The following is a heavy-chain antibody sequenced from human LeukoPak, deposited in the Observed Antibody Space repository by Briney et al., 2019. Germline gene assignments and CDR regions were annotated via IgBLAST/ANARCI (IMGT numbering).Heavy chain of an antibody. CDR3: AKNLGTTVPYQRPFDY. D-gene: IGHD4-17*01. CDR2: ISGSGGST. V-gene: IGHV3-23*01. CDR1: GFTFSSYA. Sequence: TGGSLRLSCAASGFTFSSYAMSWVRQAPGKGLEWVSAISGSGGSTYYADSVKGRFTISRDNSKYTLYLQMNSLRVEDTAVYYCAKNLGTTVPYQRPFDYWGQGTLVTVSS. J-gene: IGHJ4*02.